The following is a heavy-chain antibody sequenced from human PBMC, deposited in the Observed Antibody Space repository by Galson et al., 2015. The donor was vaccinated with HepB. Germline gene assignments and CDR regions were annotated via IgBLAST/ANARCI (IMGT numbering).Heavy chain of an antibody. CDR2: ISWDGGST. CDR1: GFTFDDYA. D-gene: IGHD3-10*01. Sequence: SLRLSCAASGFTFDDYAMHWVRQAPGKGLEWVSLISWDGGSTYYADSVKGRFTISRDNSKNSLYLQMNSLRAEDTALYYCAKDSAWGLYGSGSYYFDYWGQGTLVTVSS. V-gene: IGHV3-43D*03. J-gene: IGHJ4*02. CDR3: AKDSAWGLYGSGSYYFDY.